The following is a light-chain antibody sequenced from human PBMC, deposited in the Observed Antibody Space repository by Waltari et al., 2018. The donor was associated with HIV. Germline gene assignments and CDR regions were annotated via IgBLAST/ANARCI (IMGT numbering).Light chain of an antibody. CDR2: KNT. CDR1: ASPKTY. V-gene: IGLV3-25*03. J-gene: IGLJ1*01. Sequence: SSELTQPPSVSVSPGQTARITCSGAASPKTYTHWFQQKPGQATLVVIHKNTERPSGIPERFSASRSGTTVTLTISGVQTDDEADYYCLSADSSGTYVFGPGTTVTVL. CDR3: LSADSSGTYV.